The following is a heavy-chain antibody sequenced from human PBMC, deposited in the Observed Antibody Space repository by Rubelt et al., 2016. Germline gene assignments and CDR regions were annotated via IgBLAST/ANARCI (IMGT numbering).Heavy chain of an antibody. D-gene: IGHD3-16*01. CDR3: ARDASYP. CDR2: ISGSGGST. J-gene: IGHJ5*02. Sequence: VSAISGSGGSTYYADSVKGRFTISRDNSKNTLYLQMNSLRAEDTAVYYCARDASYPWGQGTLVTVSS. V-gene: IGHV3-23*01.